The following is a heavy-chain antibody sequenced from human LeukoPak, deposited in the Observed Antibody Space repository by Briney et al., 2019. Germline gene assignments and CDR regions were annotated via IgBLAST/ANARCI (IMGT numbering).Heavy chain of an antibody. CDR1: GFTFSSYE. V-gene: IGHV3-48*03. D-gene: IGHD6-19*01. Sequence: PGGSLRLSCAASGFTFSSYEMNWVRQAPGKGLEWVSYISSSGSTIYYADSVKGRFTISRDNAKNSLYLEMNSLRAEDTAVYYCARSNSGWYNLQYYYYMDVWGKGTTVTISS. CDR2: ISSSGSTI. CDR3: ARSNSGWYNLQYYYYMDV. J-gene: IGHJ6*03.